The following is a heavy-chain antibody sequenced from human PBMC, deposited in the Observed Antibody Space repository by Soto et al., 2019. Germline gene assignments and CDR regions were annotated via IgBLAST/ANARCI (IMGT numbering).Heavy chain of an antibody. J-gene: IGHJ4*02. CDR2: INHSGST. V-gene: IGHV4-34*01. CDR3: ASDKITGLFDY. Sequence: QVQLQQWGAGLLKPSETLSLTCAVYGGSFSGYSWTWIRQPPGTGLEWIGEINHSGSTNYNPSLKXXVTISVDTSKNQFSLKLTSVTAADTAVYYCASDKITGLFDYWGQGTLVTVSS. CDR1: GGSFSGYS. D-gene: IGHD2-8*02.